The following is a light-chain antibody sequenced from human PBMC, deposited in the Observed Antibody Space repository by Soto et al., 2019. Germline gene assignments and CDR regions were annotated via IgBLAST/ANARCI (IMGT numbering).Light chain of an antibody. CDR3: QQYYSAPLT. J-gene: IGKJ4*01. CDR2: SAS. CDR1: QSLLYSSSNKNY. Sequence: DIVMTQSPDSLAVSLGERATINCKSSQSLLYSSSNKNYLAWYQQKPGQSPKLLIYSASTRETGVPDRFSGSWSGTDFTLTISSLQAEDVAVYYCQQYYSAPLTFGGGTKVEIK. V-gene: IGKV4-1*01.